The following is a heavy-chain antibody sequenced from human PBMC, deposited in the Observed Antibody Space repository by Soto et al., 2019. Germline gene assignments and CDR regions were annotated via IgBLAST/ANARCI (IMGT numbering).Heavy chain of an antibody. CDR3: ARCLRGSDYGDYYYYGMDV. J-gene: IGHJ6*02. Sequence: ASVKVSSKASGYTFTSHPIHWVHQAPGQRLEWMGWINAGNGYTKYSQKLQGRVTITRDTSASTAYMELSSLKSEDTAVYYCARCLRGSDYGDYYYYGMDVWGQGTTVTVSS. D-gene: IGHD1-26*01. CDR1: GYTFTSHP. V-gene: IGHV1-3*01. CDR2: INAGNGYT.